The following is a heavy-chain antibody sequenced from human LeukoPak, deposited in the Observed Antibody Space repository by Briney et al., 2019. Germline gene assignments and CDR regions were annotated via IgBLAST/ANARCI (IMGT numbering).Heavy chain of an antibody. Sequence: TSETLSLTCAVSGVSISSSNWWSWVRQPPGKGLGGVGEIYHSGSTNYNPSLKSRLTISVDKSKNQFSLNLSSVTAALTAVYYCARDPYDTTFHDAFDIWGQGTMVTVSS. CDR2: IYHSGST. D-gene: IGHD3-9*01. CDR1: GVSISSSNW. CDR3: ARDPYDTTFHDAFDI. V-gene: IGHV4-4*02. J-gene: IGHJ3*02.